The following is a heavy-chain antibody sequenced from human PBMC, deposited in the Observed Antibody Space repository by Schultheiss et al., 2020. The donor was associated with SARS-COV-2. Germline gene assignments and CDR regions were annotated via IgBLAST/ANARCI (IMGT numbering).Heavy chain of an antibody. Sequence: SETLSLTCAVSGGSISSGGYSWSWIRQPPGKGLEWIGSIYYSGSTYYNPSLKSRVTISVDTSKNQFSLKLSSVTAADTAVYYCASSGYCSSTSCYPFDYWGQGTLVTVSS. CDR3: ASSGYCSSTSCYPFDY. V-gene: IGHV4-39*01. D-gene: IGHD2-2*03. CDR1: GGSISSGGYS. CDR2: IYYSGST. J-gene: IGHJ4*02.